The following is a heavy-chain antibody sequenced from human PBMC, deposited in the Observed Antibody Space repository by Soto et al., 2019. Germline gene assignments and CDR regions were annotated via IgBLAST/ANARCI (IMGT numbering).Heavy chain of an antibody. CDR2: INHSGST. V-gene: IGHV4-34*01. J-gene: IGHJ5*02. CDR3: AFHYYDSSGVISTNNWFDP. Sequence: SETLSLTCAVYGGSFSGYYWSWIRQPPGKGLEWIGEINHSGSTNYNPSLKSRVTISVDTSKNQFSLKLSSVTAADTAVYYCAFHYYDSSGVISTNNWFDPWGQGTLVT. CDR1: GGSFSGYY. D-gene: IGHD3-22*01.